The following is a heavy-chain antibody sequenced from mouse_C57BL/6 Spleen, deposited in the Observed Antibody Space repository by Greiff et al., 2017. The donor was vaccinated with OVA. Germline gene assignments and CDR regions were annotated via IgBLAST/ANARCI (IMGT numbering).Heavy chain of an antibody. Sequence: QVQLKQSGAELVKPGASVKLSCKASGYTFTSYWMHWVKQRPGQGLEWIGMIHPNSGSSNYNEKFKSKATLTVDKSSSTAYMQLSSLTSEDSAVYYCARLYDAWFASGAKGLWSLSLQ. J-gene: IGHJ3*01. CDR3: ARLYDAWFAS. CDR1: GYTFTSYW. V-gene: IGHV1-64*01. D-gene: IGHD2-3*01. CDR2: IHPNSGSS.